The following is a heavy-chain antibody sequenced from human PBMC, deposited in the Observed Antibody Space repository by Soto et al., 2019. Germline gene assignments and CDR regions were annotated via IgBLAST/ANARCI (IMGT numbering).Heavy chain of an antibody. J-gene: IGHJ6*02. Sequence: ASVKVSCKASGGTFSSYAISWVRQAPGQGLEWMGGIIPTFGTANYAQKFQGRVTITADESTTTAYMELSSLRSEDTAVYYCARKFYPYYYYYGMDVWGQGTTVTVS. V-gene: IGHV1-69*13. D-gene: IGHD3-16*02. CDR2: IIPTFGTA. CDR1: GGTFSSYA. CDR3: ARKFYPYYYYYGMDV.